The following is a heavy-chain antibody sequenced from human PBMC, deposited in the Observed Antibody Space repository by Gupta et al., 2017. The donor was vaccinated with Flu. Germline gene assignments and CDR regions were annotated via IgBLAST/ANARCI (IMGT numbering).Heavy chain of an antibody. J-gene: IGHJ6*02. CDR2: INSGSTTI. V-gene: IGHV3-48*02. CDR3: ARRCGKSACSNPFNGMDV. Sequence: EVQLVESGGGPVQRGGSLRLSCAASGFTFSHYNMNWVRQAPGRGLEWIAYINSGSTTIYYAVSVRGRFTISRDDAKESLYLEMSDLGDEDSAVYYCARRCGKSACSNPFNGMDVWGQGTTVTVSS. CDR1: GFTFSHYN. D-gene: IGHD2-21*02.